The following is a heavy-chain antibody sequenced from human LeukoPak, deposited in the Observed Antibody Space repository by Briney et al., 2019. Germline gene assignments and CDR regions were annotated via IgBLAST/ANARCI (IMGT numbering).Heavy chain of an antibody. CDR2: IYPGDSDL. V-gene: IGHV5-51*01. CDR1: GYKFSDYW. Sequence: GESLKISCKTSGYKFSDYWIGWVRQMPGKGLEWMGIIYPGDSDLRYSPSFQGQVTISADKSISTAYLHWSSLEASDTAMYYCASRGSYGAFDIWGQGTMVTVSS. D-gene: IGHD1-26*01. J-gene: IGHJ3*02. CDR3: ASRGSYGAFDI.